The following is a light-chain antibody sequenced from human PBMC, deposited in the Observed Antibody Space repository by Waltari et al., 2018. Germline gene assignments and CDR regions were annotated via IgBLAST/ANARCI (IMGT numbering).Light chain of an antibody. CDR1: QDISSY. CDR2: DAS. V-gene: IGKV1-33*01. CDR3: QQHDNLPLT. Sequence: DIQMTQSPSSLSASVGDRVTITCQASQDISSYLNWFQQKPGKAPKLLIYDASKLEIGVPSRFSGSGSGTDFTFTISSLQPEDIATYYCQQHDNLPLTFGGATKVAIK. J-gene: IGKJ4*01.